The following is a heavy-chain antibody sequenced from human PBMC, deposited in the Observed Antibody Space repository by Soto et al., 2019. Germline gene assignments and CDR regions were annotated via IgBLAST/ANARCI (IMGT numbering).Heavy chain of an antibody. D-gene: IGHD1-26*01. CDR3: ATGGAGPAPFTWELPDH. CDR2: ITPFNGDV. J-gene: IGHJ4*02. Sequence: QMQLVQSGAEVKKTGSSVKVSCKASGYTFPQHYLHWVRQAPGQALEWMGWITPFNGDVNYGQKFQERVTITRDRSLNTAYMEMSSLKSEDTAMYYCATGGAGPAPFTWELPDHWGQGTLVTVSS. CDR1: GYTFPQHY. V-gene: IGHV1-45*02.